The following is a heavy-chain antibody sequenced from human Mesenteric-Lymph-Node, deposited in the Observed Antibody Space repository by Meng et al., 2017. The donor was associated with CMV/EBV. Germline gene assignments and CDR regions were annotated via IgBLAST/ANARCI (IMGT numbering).Heavy chain of an antibody. V-gene: IGHV1-2*04. CDR1: GYTFTGYD. CDR2: INPNSGGT. D-gene: IGHD4-17*01. CDR3: ARTLGFHNYGDYGF. Sequence: SGYTFTGYDMHWVRQAPGLGLEWMGWINPNSGGTNYAQKFQGWVTMTRDTSISTVYMELSRLTSDDTAVYYCARTLGFHNYGDYGFWGQGTLVTVSS. J-gene: IGHJ4*02.